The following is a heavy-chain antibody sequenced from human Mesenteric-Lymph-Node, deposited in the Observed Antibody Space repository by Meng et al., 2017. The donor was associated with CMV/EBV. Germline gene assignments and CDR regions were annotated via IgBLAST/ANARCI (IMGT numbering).Heavy chain of an antibody. D-gene: IGHD1-1*01. Sequence: GSLRLSCTVSGGSISSYYWSWIRQPPGKGLEWIGYIYYSVTTNYNPSLKSRVTMSVDTSKNQFSLKLSSVTAADTAVYYCARGRVPYYYFDYWGQGTLVTVSS. V-gene: IGHV4-59*01. J-gene: IGHJ4*02. CDR3: ARGRVPYYYFDY. CDR1: GGSISSYY. CDR2: IYYSVTT.